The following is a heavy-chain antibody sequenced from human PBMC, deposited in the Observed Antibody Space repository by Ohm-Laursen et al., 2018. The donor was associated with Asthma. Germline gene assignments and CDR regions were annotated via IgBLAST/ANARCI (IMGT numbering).Heavy chain of an antibody. CDR1: GFTFSSYA. D-gene: IGHD1-26*01. J-gene: IGHJ4*02. Sequence: SLRLSCAASGFTFSSYAMHWVRQAPGKGLEWVAVGGSYYDGGLKYYADSVNGRFTVSRGDAQSTLYLQMDSLRPEDTALYYCARAHSGRWYALWWGQGTLVTVSS. CDR3: ARAHSGRWYALW. CDR2: GGSYYDGGLK. V-gene: IGHV3-30-3*01.